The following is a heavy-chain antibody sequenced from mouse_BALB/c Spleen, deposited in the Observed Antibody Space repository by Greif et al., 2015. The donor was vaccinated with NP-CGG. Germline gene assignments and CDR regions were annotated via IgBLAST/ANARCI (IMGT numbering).Heavy chain of an antibody. CDR3: ARPDYGYFDV. V-gene: IGHV5-6-2*01. Sequence: EVQLVESGGGLVKLGGSLKLSCAASGFTFRSCYMSWVRQTPEKRLELVAAINSNGGSTYYPDTVKGRFTISRDNAKNTLYLQMSSLKSEDTALYYCARPDYGYFDVWGAGTTVTVSS. J-gene: IGHJ1*01. CDR2: INSNGGST. CDR1: GFTFRSCY.